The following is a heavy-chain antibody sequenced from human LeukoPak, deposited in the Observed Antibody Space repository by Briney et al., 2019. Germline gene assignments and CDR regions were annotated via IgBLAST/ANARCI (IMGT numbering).Heavy chain of an antibody. Sequence: QPGGSLRLSCAASGFTFSSYAMMWLRQAPGKGLEWVSAISGAGGTTLYADSVKGRFTISRDNSKNTLYLQMSSLRAEDTAVYYCARGPNGDYIGAFEIWGQGTMVTVSS. J-gene: IGHJ3*02. V-gene: IGHV3-23*01. CDR1: GFTFSSYA. CDR2: ISGAGGTT. D-gene: IGHD4-17*01. CDR3: ARGPNGDYIGAFEI.